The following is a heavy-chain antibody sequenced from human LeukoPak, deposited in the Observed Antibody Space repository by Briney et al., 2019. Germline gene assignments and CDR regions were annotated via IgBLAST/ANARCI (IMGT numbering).Heavy chain of an antibody. V-gene: IGHV3-23*01. D-gene: IGHD1-26*01. J-gene: IGHJ4*02. CDR2: ISGSGGST. Sequence: GGSLRLSCAASGFTFSSYAMSWVRQAPGKGLEWVSAISGSGGSTYYADSVKGRFTISRDNSKNTLYLQMNSLRAEDTAVYYCALQSGSYYNARPIDYWGQGTPVTVSS. CDR3: ALQSGSYYNARPIDY. CDR1: GFTFSSYA.